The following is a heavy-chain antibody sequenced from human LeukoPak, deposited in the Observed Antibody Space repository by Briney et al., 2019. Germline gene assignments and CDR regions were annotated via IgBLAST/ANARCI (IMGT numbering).Heavy chain of an antibody. Sequence: PGGSLRLSCAASGFTVSSNYMSWVRQAPGKGLEWVSVIYSGGSTYYADSVKGRFTISRDNSKNTLYLQMSSLRAEDTAVYYCARDDIVVVPAAILNTEYYYMDVWGKGTTVTVSS. CDR3: ARDDIVVVPAAILNTEYYYMDV. CDR1: GFTVSSNY. J-gene: IGHJ6*03. V-gene: IGHV3-66*02. D-gene: IGHD2-2*02. CDR2: IYSGGST.